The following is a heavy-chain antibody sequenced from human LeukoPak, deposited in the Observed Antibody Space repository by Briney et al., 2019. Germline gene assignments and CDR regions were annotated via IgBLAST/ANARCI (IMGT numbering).Heavy chain of an antibody. J-gene: IGHJ4*02. Sequence: PGGSLRLSCAASGFTFSSYEMNWVRQAPGKGLEWVSSISRSATTIYYADSAKGRFTISRDNAKNSLYLQMNSLRAEDTAVYYCARVGVFSSSWLLHWGQGTLVTVSS. D-gene: IGHD6-13*01. V-gene: IGHV3-48*03. CDR3: ARVGVFSSSWLLH. CDR2: ISRSATTI. CDR1: GFTFSSYE.